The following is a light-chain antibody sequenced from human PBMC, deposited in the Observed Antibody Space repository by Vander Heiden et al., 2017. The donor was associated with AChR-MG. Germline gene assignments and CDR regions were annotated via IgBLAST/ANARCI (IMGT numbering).Light chain of an antibody. CDR3: QQCNNWPRT. Sequence: EMPITQFLATLSVSPGERATITRRASQSISSDLTWYQQKPGKAPRLLIYGASTRATGIPARFSGNGSGTEFTLTISSLQSEDFAVYYCQQCNNWPRTFGQGTKVEIK. J-gene: IGKJ1*01. V-gene: IGKV3-15*01. CDR1: QSISSD. CDR2: GAS.